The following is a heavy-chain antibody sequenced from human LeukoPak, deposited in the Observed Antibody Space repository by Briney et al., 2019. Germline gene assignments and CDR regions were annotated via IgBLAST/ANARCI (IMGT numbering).Heavy chain of an antibody. CDR3: AKSGYNRFDY. Sequence: GGSLRLSCAASGFTFDDYGMSWVRQAPGKGLEWVSGISGSGGGSSTYYADSVKGRFTISRDNSKNTLYVRMNSLRAEDTAVYYCAKSGYNRFDYWGQGTLVTVSS. V-gene: IGHV3-23*01. CDR2: ISGSGGGSST. D-gene: IGHD5-24*01. J-gene: IGHJ4*02. CDR1: GFTFDDYG.